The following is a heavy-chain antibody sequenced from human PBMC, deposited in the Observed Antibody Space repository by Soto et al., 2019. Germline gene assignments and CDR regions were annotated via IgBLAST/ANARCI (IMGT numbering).Heavy chain of an antibody. D-gene: IGHD3-16*01. Sequence: PXGSLRLCWVVSGFPFSTSNMTWVRKAPGKGLEWVSFISRSSTYIYYADSVKGRFAISRDDAENSLFLQMNSLRAEDTAVYYCARGVLPISSTSWFDPWGQGTLVTVSS. V-gene: IGHV3-21*01. CDR1: GFPFSTSN. CDR2: ISRSSTYI. CDR3: ARGVLPISSTSWFDP. J-gene: IGHJ5*02.